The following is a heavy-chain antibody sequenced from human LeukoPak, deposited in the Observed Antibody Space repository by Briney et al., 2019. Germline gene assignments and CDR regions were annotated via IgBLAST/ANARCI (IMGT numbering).Heavy chain of an antibody. J-gene: IGHJ4*02. CDR1: GYTFTGYY. CDR2: INPNSGGT. D-gene: IGHD3-9*01. Sequence: ASVKVSCKASGYTFTGYYIHWVRQAPGQGLEWMGCINPNSGGTDYAQKFQGRVTMTRDTSISTAYMELSRLSSDDTAVYYCARAQYFDWLSVYWGQGTLVTVSS. CDR3: ARAQYFDWLSVY. V-gene: IGHV1-2*02.